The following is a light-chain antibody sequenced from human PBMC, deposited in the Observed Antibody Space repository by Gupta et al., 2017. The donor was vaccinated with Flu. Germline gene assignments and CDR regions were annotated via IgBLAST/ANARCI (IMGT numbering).Light chain of an antibody. V-gene: IGKV4-1*01. J-gene: IGKJ1*01. CDR1: QSVLYSPHNKNY. Sequence: EIVMTQSPDSLAVSLGERATINCKASQSVLYSPHNKNYLAWYQQKPGQPPKWLIYWTSTRESGVPDRFSGSASGTECTLTINSLQAEDVAMDDGLQAYNTPWTCGQGTRLEIK. CDR3: LQAYNTPWT. CDR2: WTS.